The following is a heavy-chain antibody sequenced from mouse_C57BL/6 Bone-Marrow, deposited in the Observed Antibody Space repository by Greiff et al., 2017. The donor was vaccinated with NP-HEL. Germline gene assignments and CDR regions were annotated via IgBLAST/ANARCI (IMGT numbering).Heavy chain of an antibody. V-gene: IGHV1-69*01. Sequence: QVQLQQPGAELVMPGASVKLSCKASGYTFTSYWMHWVKQRPGQGLEWIGEIDPSDSYTNYNQKFMGKSTLTVDKSSSTAYMQLSSLTSEDSAVYYCAREDYYAPYYFDYWGQGTTLTVSS. J-gene: IGHJ2*01. D-gene: IGHD1-1*01. CDR3: AREDYYAPYYFDY. CDR1: GYTFTSYW. CDR2: IDPSDSYT.